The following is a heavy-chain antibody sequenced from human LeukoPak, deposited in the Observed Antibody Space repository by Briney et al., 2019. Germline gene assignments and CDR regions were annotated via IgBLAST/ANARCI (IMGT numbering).Heavy chain of an antibody. V-gene: IGHV3-74*01. D-gene: IGHD3-22*01. Sequence: GGSLRLSCVAPGFTFISYLMHWVRQAPGKGQVWVSRVNSDGSSTSYADSVKGRFTISRDNAKNTLYLQMNSLRAEDTAVYYSARGENYDSSGYGKLDYWGQGTLVTVSS. CDR2: VNSDGSST. CDR1: GFTFISYL. J-gene: IGHJ4*02. CDR3: ARGENYDSSGYGKLDY.